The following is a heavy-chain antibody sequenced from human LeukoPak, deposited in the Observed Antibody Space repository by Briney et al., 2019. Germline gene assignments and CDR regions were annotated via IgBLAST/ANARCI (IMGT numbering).Heavy chain of an antibody. V-gene: IGHV1-2*02. CDR1: GNTFIGNY. J-gene: IGHJ5*02. D-gene: IGHD6-19*01. Sequence: GASVKVSCKASGNTFIGNYIHWVRQARRQGLEWMGWINPNSGGANYAQRFQGRVTMTRDTSVTTAFLDLDRLTSDDTAVYYCVTRSYTSGWPTWGQGTLVTVSS. CDR2: INPNSGGA. CDR3: VTRSYTSGWPT.